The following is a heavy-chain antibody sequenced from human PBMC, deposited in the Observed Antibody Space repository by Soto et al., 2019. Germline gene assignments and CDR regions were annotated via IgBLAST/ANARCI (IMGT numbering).Heavy chain of an antibody. V-gene: IGHV3-33*01. CDR3: ARYKTGHSDY. CDR1: GFTFSSYG. J-gene: IGHJ4*02. D-gene: IGHD1-1*01. CDR2: IWYHGNSM. Sequence: GGSLRLSCAASGFTFSSYGMHWVRQAPGKGLEWVAVIWYHGNSMYYADSVKGRFTISRDNSKNTLYLQMNNLRAGDTAVYYCARYKTGHSDYWGKGTLVTVSS.